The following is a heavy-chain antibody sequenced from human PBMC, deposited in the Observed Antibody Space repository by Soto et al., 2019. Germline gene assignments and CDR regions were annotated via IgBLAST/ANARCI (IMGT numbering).Heavy chain of an antibody. D-gene: IGHD6-13*01. Sequence: SETLSLTCTVSGASMNSYHWSWIRQPAGKGLEWIGHIHSSGSTNYNPSLKSRVTMSVDTSKNQFSLRLMSLTAAGTAVYYCARDQGVAAAGITWFDPWGQGSLVTVSS. CDR1: GASMNSYH. CDR3: ARDQGVAAAGITWFDP. J-gene: IGHJ5*02. CDR2: IHSSGST. V-gene: IGHV4-4*07.